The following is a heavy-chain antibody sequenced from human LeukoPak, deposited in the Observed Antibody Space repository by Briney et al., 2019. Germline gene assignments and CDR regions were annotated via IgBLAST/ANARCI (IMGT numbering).Heavy chain of an antibody. D-gene: IGHD6-25*01. CDR2: INSDGSST. CDR1: GFTFSNYW. J-gene: IGHJ3*02. V-gene: IGHV3-74*01. Sequence: RGGSLRLSCAASGFTFSNYWMHWVRQAPGKGLVWVSRINSDGSSTGYADSVKGRFTISRDNAKNTLYLQMNSLRVEDTAVYYCARGKTLPGYAFDIWGQGTMVTVSS. CDR3: ARGKTLPGYAFDI.